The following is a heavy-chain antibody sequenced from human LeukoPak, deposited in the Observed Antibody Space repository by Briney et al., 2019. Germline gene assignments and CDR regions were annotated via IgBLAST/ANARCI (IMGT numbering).Heavy chain of an antibody. CDR3: ATDPVPGNLRVLYGMDV. V-gene: IGHV1-24*01. CDR1: GYTLTELS. Sequence: ASVKVSCKVSGYTLTELSMHWVRRAPGKGLEWMGGFDPEDGETIYAQKFQGRVTMTEDTSTDTAYMELSSLRSEDTAVYYCATDPVPGNLRVLYGMDVWGQGPTVTVSS. J-gene: IGHJ6*02. D-gene: IGHD4-23*01. CDR2: FDPEDGET.